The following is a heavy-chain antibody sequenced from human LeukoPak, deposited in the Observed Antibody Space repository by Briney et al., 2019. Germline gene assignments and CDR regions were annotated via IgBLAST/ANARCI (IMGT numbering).Heavy chain of an antibody. Sequence: SETLSLTCTVSGGSISSYYWSWIRQPPGKGLEWIGYIFYSGSTNYNPSLKSRVTISVDTSKNQFSLKLSSVTAADTAVYYCARLRYGDYVDYWGQGTLVTVSS. CDR3: ARLRYGDYVDY. CDR2: IFYSGST. V-gene: IGHV4-59*08. D-gene: IGHD4-17*01. J-gene: IGHJ4*02. CDR1: GGSISSYY.